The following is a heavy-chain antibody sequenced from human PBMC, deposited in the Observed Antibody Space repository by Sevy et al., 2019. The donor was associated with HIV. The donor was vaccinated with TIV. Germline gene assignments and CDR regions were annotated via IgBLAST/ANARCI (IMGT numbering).Heavy chain of an antibody. CDR1: GFTVSSNY. CDR3: ARDEGHDSSEE. CDR2: IYSGGST. V-gene: IGHV3-53*01. D-gene: IGHD3-22*01. J-gene: IGHJ3*01. Sequence: GGSLRLSCAASGFTVSSNYMSWVRQAPGKGLEWVSVIYSGGSTYYANSVKGRFTISRDNSKNTLYLQMNSLRAEDTAVYYCARDEGHDSSEEWGQGTMVTVSS.